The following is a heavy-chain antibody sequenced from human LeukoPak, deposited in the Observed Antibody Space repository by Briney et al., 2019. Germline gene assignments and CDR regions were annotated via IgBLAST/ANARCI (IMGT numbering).Heavy chain of an antibody. D-gene: IGHD6-13*01. J-gene: IGHJ4*02. CDR1: GDSLSSNSAA. Sequence: SQTLSLTCAISGDSLSSNSAAWNWIRQSPSKGLEWLGRTYYRSKWYNDYAVSVKSRITINPDTSKNQFSLQLQSLPPEATAVYSCARDNSSSWYVDYWGPGTLVTVSS. CDR3: ARDNSSSWYVDY. CDR2: TYYRSKWYN. V-gene: IGHV6-1*01.